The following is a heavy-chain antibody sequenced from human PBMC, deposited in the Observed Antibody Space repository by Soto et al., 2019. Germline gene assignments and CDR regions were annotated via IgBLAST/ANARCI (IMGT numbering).Heavy chain of an antibody. V-gene: IGHV1-18*01. D-gene: IGHD1-1*01. CDR3: ARGRYGDY. J-gene: IGHJ4*02. CDR2: ISAHNGNT. Sequence: QVHLMQSGAEVKKPGASVKVSCKASGYTFTSYGITWVRQAPGQGLEWMGWISAHNGNTDYAQKLQGRVIVTRDTSTSTAYMGLRGLRSDGTGVYYWARGRYGDYWGQGALVTVSS. CDR1: GYTFTSYG.